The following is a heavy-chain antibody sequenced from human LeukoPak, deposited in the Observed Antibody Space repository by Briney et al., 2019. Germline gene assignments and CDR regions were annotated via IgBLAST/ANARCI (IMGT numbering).Heavy chain of an antibody. J-gene: IGHJ6*03. V-gene: IGHV3-48*03. CDR2: ISSSSSTI. Sequence: GGSLRLSCAASGFTFSSYEMNWVRQAPGKGLEWVSYISSSSSTIYYADSVKGRFTISRDNAKNSLYLQMNSLRAEDTAVYYCAETYYMDVWGKGTTVTVSS. CDR1: GFTFSSYE. CDR3: AETYYMDV.